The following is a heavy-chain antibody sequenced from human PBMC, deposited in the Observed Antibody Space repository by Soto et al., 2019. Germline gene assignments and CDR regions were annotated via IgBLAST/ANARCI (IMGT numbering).Heavy chain of an antibody. CDR3: ARVRYYDRNFDY. CDR2: IKYDGSEK. V-gene: IGHV3-7*05. CDR1: GFIFTSYW. Sequence: GGSLRLSCAASGFIFTSYWMSWVRQAPGKGLGWVANIKYDGSEKYYVDSVKGRFTISRDNAKNSLYLQMNSLRAEDTAVYYCARVRYYDRNFDYWGQGTLVTVSS. D-gene: IGHD3-22*01. J-gene: IGHJ4*02.